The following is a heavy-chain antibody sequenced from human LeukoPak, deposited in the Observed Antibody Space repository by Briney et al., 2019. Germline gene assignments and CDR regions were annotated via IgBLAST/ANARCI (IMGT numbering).Heavy chain of an antibody. D-gene: IGHD5-12*01. J-gene: IGHJ4*02. CDR3: ARAGGRDFHFDS. V-gene: IGHV4-39*07. Sequence: SETLSLTCTVSGGSISTSNYYWGWIRQPPGKGLEWIGNIFYSGSTYYSPSLKSRVTISLDTSRNQFSLKLSSVTAADTAFYYCARAGGRDFHFDSWGQGTLVTVSS. CDR1: GGSISTSNYY. CDR2: IFYSGST.